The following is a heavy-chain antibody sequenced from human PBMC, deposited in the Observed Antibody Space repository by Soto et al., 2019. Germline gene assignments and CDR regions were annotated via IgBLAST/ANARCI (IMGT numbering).Heavy chain of an antibody. CDR1: GGTFNRQA. Sequence: QVVQSGAEVKKPGSSVKVSCKASGGTFNRQAFSWVRQAPGQGLEWRGGFIPIFGTTDYSQKFQDRATITAAEATPTAYMVLSRATSDETGGYYCAMGDTSMFKGGDWFDPWGQGTLVTVAS. J-gene: IGHJ5*02. V-gene: IGHV1-69*12. CDR2: FIPIFGTT. D-gene: IGHD5-18*01. CDR3: AMGDTSMFKGGDWFDP.